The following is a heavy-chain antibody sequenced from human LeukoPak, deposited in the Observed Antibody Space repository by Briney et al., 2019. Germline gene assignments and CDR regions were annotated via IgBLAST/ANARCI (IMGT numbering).Heavy chain of an antibody. J-gene: IGHJ4*02. CDR1: GGSATDYY. V-gene: IGHV4-59*02. CDR2: IYYTGT. CDR3: AREMGDFWSGRKIDY. Sequence: PSETLSLTCTVSGGSATDYYWSWIRQSPGKGLEWIGYIYYTGTSYNPSLKSRVTISVDTSKNQFSLKLSSVTAADTAVYYCAREMGDFWSGRKIDYWGQGTLVTVSS. D-gene: IGHD3-3*01.